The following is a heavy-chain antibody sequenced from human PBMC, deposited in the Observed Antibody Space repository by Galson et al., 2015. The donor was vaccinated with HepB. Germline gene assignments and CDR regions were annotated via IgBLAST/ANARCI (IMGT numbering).Heavy chain of an antibody. CDR1: GYTFTSYA. CDR2: INAGNGNT. D-gene: IGHD5-12*01. V-gene: IGHV1-3*01. Sequence: SVKVSCKASGYTFTSYAMHWVRQAPGQRLEWMGWINAGNGNTKYSQKFQGRVTITRDTSASTAYMELSSLRSEDTAVYYCARPYSGYDHRGGRFDPWGQGTLVTVSS. CDR3: ARPYSGYDHRGGRFDP. J-gene: IGHJ5*02.